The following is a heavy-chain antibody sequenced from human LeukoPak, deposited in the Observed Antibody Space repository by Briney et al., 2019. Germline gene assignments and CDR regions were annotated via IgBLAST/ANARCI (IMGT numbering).Heavy chain of an antibody. J-gene: IGHJ4*02. V-gene: IGHV3-33*06. CDR3: EKGAFWTGFSEYFDP. D-gene: IGHD3/OR15-3a*01. CDR1: GFTFSTYG. Sequence: GRSLRLSCAAAGFTFSTYGMYWVRQAPHKGLEWAALIWKDGSKNYYADSVTGRFTISRDNSKNTLYLQMNSLRAEDTAVYYCEKGAFWTGFSEYFDPWGQGILVTVSS. CDR2: IWKDGSKN.